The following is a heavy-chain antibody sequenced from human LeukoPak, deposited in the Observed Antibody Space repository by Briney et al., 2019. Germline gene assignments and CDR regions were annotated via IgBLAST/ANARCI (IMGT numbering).Heavy chain of an antibody. J-gene: IGHJ5*02. CDR1: GYTFTSYY. CDR2: INPSGGST. V-gene: IGHV1-46*01. CDR3: AREGYCSGGSCYLGWFDP. D-gene: IGHD2-15*01. Sequence: ASVKVSCKASGYTFTSYYVHWVRQAPGQGLEWMGIINPSGGSTSYAQKFQGRVTMTRDTSTSTVYMELSSLRSEDTAVYYCAREGYCSGGSCYLGWFDPWGQGTLVTVSS.